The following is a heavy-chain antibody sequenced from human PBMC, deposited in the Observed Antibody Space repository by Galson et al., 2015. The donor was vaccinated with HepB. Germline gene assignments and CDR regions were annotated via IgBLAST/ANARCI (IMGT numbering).Heavy chain of an antibody. D-gene: IGHD2-15*01. V-gene: IGHV4-30-2*01. J-gene: IGHJ1*01. CDR2: IHHSAST. CDR3: AATGRVGPTAYVFQE. CDR1: GGSISSSGYS. Sequence: TLSLTCAVSGGSISSSGYSWTWIRQPPGKGLEWIGYIHHSASTYYNPSLKSRVTISEDKSKNQFSLKMSSVTAADTAVYYCAATGRVGPTAYVFQEWGQGTLVTVSS.